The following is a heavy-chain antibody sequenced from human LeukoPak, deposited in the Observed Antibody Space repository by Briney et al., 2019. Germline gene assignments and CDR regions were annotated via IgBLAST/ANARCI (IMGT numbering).Heavy chain of an antibody. J-gene: IGHJ4*02. Sequence: ASVKVSCKASGGTFSSHAISWVRQAPGQGLEWMGRIIPIFGTANYAQKFQGRVTITTDESTSTAYMELSSLRSEDTAVYYCATEPTIYDFWSGSMYYFDYWGQGTLVTVSS. CDR2: IIPIFGTA. V-gene: IGHV1-69*05. D-gene: IGHD3-3*01. CDR3: ATEPTIYDFWSGSMYYFDY. CDR1: GGTFSSHA.